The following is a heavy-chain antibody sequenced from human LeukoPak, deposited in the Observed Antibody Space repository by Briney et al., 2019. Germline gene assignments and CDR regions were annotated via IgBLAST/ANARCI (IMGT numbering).Heavy chain of an antibody. J-gene: IGHJ4*02. CDR2: IKQDGSEK. CDR3: ARAPGWFGELSNFDY. Sequence: PGGSLRLSCAASGFTFSSYWMSWVRQAPRKGLEWVANIKQDGSEKYYVDSVKGRFTISRDNAKNSLYLQMNSLRAEDTAVYYCARAPGWFGELSNFDYWGQGTLVTVSS. CDR1: GFTFSSYW. V-gene: IGHV3-7*01. D-gene: IGHD3-10*01.